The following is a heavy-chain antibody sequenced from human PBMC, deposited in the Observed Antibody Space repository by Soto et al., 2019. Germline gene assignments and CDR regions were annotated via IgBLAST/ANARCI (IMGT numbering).Heavy chain of an antibody. V-gene: IGHV5-10-1*01. CDR1: GYSFTSYW. D-gene: IGHD6-19*01. Sequence: PGESLKISCXGSGYSFTSYWISWVRQMPGKGLEWMGRIDPSDSYTNYSPSFQGHVTISADKSISTAYLQWSSLKASDTAMYYCARHRIAVADDAFDIWGQGTMVTVSS. J-gene: IGHJ3*02. CDR2: IDPSDSYT. CDR3: ARHRIAVADDAFDI.